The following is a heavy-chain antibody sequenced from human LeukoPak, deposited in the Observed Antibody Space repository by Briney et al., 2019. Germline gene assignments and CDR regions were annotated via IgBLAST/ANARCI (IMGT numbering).Heavy chain of an antibody. CDR1: GFTFSNAW. Sequence: GGSLRLSCAASGFTFSNAWMSWVRQAPGKGLEWVGRIKSKTDGGTTDYAAPVKGRFTISRDDSKNTLYLQMNSLKTEDTAVYYCTTRLTVTFGGVIVSDYWGQGTLVTVSS. CDR2: IKSKTDGGTT. CDR3: TTRLTVTFGGVIVSDY. D-gene: IGHD3-16*02. J-gene: IGHJ4*02. V-gene: IGHV3-15*01.